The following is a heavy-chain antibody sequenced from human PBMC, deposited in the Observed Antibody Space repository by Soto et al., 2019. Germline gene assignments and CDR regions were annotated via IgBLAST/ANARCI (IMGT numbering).Heavy chain of an antibody. V-gene: IGHV4-59*01. CDR2: IYYSGST. Sequence: SETLSLTCTVSGGSISSYYWSWIRQPPGKGLEWIGYIYYSGSTNYNPSLKSRVTISVDTSKNQFSLKLSSVTAADTAVYYCARMYSSGWNIYFDYWGQGTLVTVSS. J-gene: IGHJ4*02. CDR1: GGSISSYY. D-gene: IGHD6-19*01. CDR3: ARMYSSGWNIYFDY.